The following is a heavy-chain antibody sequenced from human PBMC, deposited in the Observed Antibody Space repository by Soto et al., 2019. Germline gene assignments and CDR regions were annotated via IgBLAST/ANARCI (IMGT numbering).Heavy chain of an antibody. CDR2: IYYSGST. CDR1: GGSISSYY. J-gene: IGHJ6*02. V-gene: IGHV4-59*01. Sequence: PSETLSLTCTVSGGSISSYYWSWIRQPPGKGLEWIGYIYYSGSTNYNPSLKSRVTISVDTSKNQFSLKLSSVTAADTAVYYCARQYCTNGVCYRGGEDYYGMDVWGQGTTVTVSS. D-gene: IGHD2-8*01. CDR3: ARQYCTNGVCYRGGEDYYGMDV.